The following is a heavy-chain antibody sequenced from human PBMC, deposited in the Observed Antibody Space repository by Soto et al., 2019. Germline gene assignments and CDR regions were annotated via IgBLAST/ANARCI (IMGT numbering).Heavy chain of an antibody. J-gene: IGHJ4*02. V-gene: IGHV3-30*18. Sequence: QVQLVESGGGVVQPGRSLRLSCAASGFTFSSYGMHWVRQAPGKGLEWVAVISYDGSNKYHADCVKGRFTISRDNSKNTLYLQMNSLRAEDTAVYYCAKGGCSGGSCYSGFDYWGQGTLVTVSS. CDR3: AKGGCSGGSCYSGFDY. D-gene: IGHD2-15*01. CDR1: GFTFSSYG. CDR2: ISYDGSNK.